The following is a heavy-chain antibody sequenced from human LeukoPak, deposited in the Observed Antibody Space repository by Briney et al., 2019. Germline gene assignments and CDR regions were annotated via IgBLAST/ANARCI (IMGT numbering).Heavy chain of an antibody. V-gene: IGHV1-18*01. CDR3: ARFLIGGGSPHYFDY. D-gene: IGHD2-15*01. J-gene: IGHJ4*02. CDR2: ISAYNGNT. CDR1: GYSFTTYG. Sequence: ASVKVSCKASGYSFTTYGISWVRQAPGQGLEWMGWISAYNGNTNYAQKFRGRVIMTTDTFTSTAYMELMSLRSDDTAVYYCARFLIGGGSPHYFDYWGQGTLVTVSS.